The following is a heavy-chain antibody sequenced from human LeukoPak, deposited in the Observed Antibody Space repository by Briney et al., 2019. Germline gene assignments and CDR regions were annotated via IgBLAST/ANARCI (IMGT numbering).Heavy chain of an antibody. CDR2: INHSGST. Sequence: SETLSLTCAVYGGSFSGYYWSWIRQPPGKRLEWIGEINHSGSTNYNPSLKSRVTISVDTSKNQFSLKLSSVTAADTAVYYCARGLEAFGAPSDYWGQGTLVTVSS. V-gene: IGHV4-34*01. CDR1: GGSFSGYY. D-gene: IGHD3-10*01. CDR3: ARGLEAFGAPSDY. J-gene: IGHJ4*02.